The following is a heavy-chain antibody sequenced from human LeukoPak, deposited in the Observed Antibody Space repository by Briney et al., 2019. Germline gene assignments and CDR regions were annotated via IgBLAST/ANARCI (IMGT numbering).Heavy chain of an antibody. J-gene: IGHJ4*02. CDR2: ISGSGGST. V-gene: IGHV3-23*01. D-gene: IGHD3-10*01. CDR1: GSTFSNYG. Sequence: GGSLRLSCAASGSTFSNYGMSWVRQAPGKGLEWVSAISGSGGSTYYADSVKGRFTVSRDNSKNTLYLQMNSLRAEDTAVYYCAKFGSGSSFDYWGQGTLVTVSS. CDR3: AKFGSGSSFDY.